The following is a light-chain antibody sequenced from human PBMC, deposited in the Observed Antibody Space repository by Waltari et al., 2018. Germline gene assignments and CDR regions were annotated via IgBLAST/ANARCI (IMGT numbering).Light chain of an antibody. CDR2: EGT. CDR3: CSYRGSSTWV. Sequence: QSALIQPASVSGSPGQSITISCIGISSDVGVYNLASWYHQHPDKAPKPMINEGTKRPSGVSNRFSGSKSGNTASLIISGLQAEDEGDYYCSYRGSSTWVFGGGTKLTVL. CDR1: SSDVGVYNL. J-gene: IGLJ3*02. V-gene: IGLV2-23*01.